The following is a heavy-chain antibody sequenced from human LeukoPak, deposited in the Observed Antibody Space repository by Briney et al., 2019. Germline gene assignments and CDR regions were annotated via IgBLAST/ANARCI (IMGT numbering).Heavy chain of an antibody. CDR1: GFTFSSYE. CDR2: ISGSGDYT. Sequence: PGTSLRLSCAASGFTFSSYEMNWARQAPGKGLEWVSAISGSGDYTYYADSVKGRFTISRDNSKNRLYLQMNSLRAEDTALYYCAKDGKRIAMIGVVRRGHYLDYWGQGTLVTVSS. V-gene: IGHV3-23*01. J-gene: IGHJ4*02. D-gene: IGHD3-22*01. CDR3: AKDGKRIAMIGVVRRGHYLDY.